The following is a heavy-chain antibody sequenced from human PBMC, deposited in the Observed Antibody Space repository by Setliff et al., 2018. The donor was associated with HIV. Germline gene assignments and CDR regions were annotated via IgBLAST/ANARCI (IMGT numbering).Heavy chain of an antibody. D-gene: IGHD4-17*01. CDR1: GVSINSANYY. J-gene: IGHJ6*03. CDR3: VGLYADYSYYLDV. Sequence: PAETLSLTCNVSGVSINSANYYWSWIRLPAGKGLEWVGRIYASGNTNYNPSLQSRVTIVIDPSKNQFSLRLSSVTAADTAIYPCVGLYADYSYYLDVWGKGTTVT. CDR2: IYASGNT. V-gene: IGHV4-61*02.